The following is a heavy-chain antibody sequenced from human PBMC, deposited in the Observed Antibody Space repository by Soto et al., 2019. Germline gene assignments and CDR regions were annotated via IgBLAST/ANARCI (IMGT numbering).Heavy chain of an antibody. V-gene: IGHV1-69*01. D-gene: IGHD3-22*01. J-gene: IGHJ6*02. CDR1: GGTFSSYA. CDR3: ARDRTSRTYYYDSSAYLTYYYYGMDV. Sequence: QVQLVQSGAEVKKPGSSVKVSCKASGGTFSSYAISWVRQVPGQGLEWMGGIIPIFGTANYAQKFQGRVTITADESTSTAYMELSSLRSEDTAVYYCARDRTSRTYYYDSSAYLTYYYYGMDVWGQGTTVTVSS. CDR2: IIPIFGTA.